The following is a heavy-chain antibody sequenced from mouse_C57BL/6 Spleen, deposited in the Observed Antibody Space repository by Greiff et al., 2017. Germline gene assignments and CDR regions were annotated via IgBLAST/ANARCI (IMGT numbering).Heavy chain of an antibody. J-gene: IGHJ2*01. CDR1: GYTFTSYG. CDR2: ISPRSGNT. Sequence: VQLQQSGAELARPGASVKLSCTASGYTFTSYGISWVKQRTGQGLEWIGEISPRSGNTYYNEKFKGKATLTAAKSSSTAYMELRSLTSEDSAVYFCANSPITTVVAPYYFDYWGQGTTLTVSS. V-gene: IGHV1-81*01. D-gene: IGHD1-1*01. CDR3: ANSPITTVVAPYYFDY.